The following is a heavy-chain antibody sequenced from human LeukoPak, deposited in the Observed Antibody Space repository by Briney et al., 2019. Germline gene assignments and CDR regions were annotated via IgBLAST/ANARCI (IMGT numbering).Heavy chain of an antibody. Sequence: GGSLRLSCAASGFTFSSYGMHWVRQAPGKGLEWVAFIRYDGSNKYYADSVKGRFTISKDNSKNTLYLQMNSLRAEDTAVYYCAKDTTPPKAGFDPWGQGTLVTVSS. V-gene: IGHV3-30*02. D-gene: IGHD1-14*01. CDR1: GFTFSSYG. CDR2: IRYDGSNK. J-gene: IGHJ5*02. CDR3: AKDTTPPKAGFDP.